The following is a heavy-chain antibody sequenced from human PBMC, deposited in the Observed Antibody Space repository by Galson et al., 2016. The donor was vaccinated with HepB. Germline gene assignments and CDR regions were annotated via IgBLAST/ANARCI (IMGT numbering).Heavy chain of an antibody. D-gene: IGHD3-16*01. V-gene: IGHV3-7*01. Sequence: SLRLSCAASGLTFSSSWMTWVRQAPGKGLEWVANINQAGSVKNYVDAVKGRFSISRDNAKNSAYLEMNNLRAGDTAVYYCARDAPGGGYDYWGQGTLVTVSS. CDR1: GLTFSSSW. CDR2: INQAGSVK. CDR3: ARDAPGGGYDY. J-gene: IGHJ4*02.